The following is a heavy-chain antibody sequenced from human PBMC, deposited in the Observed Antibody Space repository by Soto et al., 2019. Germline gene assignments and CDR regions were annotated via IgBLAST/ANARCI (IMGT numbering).Heavy chain of an antibody. V-gene: IGHV4-39*01. D-gene: IGHD4-17*01. CDR2: ICYGGTT. CDR3: ARHPRHRPHDYGDSEY. J-gene: IGHJ4*02. CDR1: GGAISSSTYC. Sequence: QLLLQESGPGLVKPSETLSLTCSVSGGAISSSTYCWGWIRQPPGKGLEWIGIICYGGTTYYNSSLKSRVTISVDTSKSQFSLTLSSVTAADTAVYYCARHPRHRPHDYGDSEYWGRGTLVTVSS.